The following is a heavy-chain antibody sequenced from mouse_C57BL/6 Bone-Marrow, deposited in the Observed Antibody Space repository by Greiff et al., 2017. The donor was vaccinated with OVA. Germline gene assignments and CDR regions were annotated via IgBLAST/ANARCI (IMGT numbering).Heavy chain of an antibody. J-gene: IGHJ4*01. CDR3: ARHPLRGVDY. CDR2: ISSGGSYT. CDR1: GFTFSSYG. D-gene: IGHD1-1*01. Sequence: EVKLMESGGDLVKPGGSLKLSCAASGFTFSSYGMSWVRQTPDKRLEWVATISSGGSYTYYPDSVKGRFTISRDNAKNTLYLQMSSLKSEDTAMYYCARHPLRGVDYWGQGTSVTVSS. V-gene: IGHV5-6*01.